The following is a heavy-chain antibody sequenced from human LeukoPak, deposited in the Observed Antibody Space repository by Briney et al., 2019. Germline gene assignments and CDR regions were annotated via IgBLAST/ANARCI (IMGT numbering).Heavy chain of an antibody. CDR1: GGSISSYY. V-gene: IGHV4-4*07. CDR3: ARDRAVTDGHFDY. D-gene: IGHD4-17*01. Sequence: PSETLSLTRTVSGGSISSYYWSWIRQPAGKELEWIGRIYTSGSTDYSPSLQSRVTMSVDTSKNQFSLKLSSVTAADTAVYYCARDRAVTDGHFDYWGQGTLVTVSS. J-gene: IGHJ4*02. CDR2: IYTSGST.